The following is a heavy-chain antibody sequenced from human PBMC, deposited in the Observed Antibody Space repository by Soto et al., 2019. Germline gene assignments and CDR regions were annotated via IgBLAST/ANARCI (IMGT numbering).Heavy chain of an antibody. CDR2: IYSGGST. D-gene: IGHD2-8*01. CDR1: GFTVSSNY. V-gene: IGHV3-53*01. Sequence: GGSLRLSFAASGFTVSSNYIRWVRQAPGKGLEGGSVIYSGGSTYYADSVKGRFTISRDNSKNTLYLQMNILRAEDTAVYYCARSMLSYGMDVWGQGTTVTVSS. CDR3: ARSMLSYGMDV. J-gene: IGHJ6*02.